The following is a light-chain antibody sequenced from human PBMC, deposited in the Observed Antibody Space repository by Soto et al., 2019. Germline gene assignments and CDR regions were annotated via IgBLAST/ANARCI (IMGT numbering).Light chain of an antibody. Sequence: DIQMTQSPSTLSAYVGDRVTITCRARQSISSWLAWYQQKPGKPPKLLIYDASRLESGVPSRFSGSGSGTEFTLTISSLQPDDFATYYCQHYNSYSEAFGQGTKVDI. CDR2: DAS. V-gene: IGKV1-5*01. CDR3: QHYNSYSEA. J-gene: IGKJ1*01. CDR1: QSISSW.